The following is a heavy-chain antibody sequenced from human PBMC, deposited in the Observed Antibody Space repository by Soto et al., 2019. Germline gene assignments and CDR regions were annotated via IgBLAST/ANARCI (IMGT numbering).Heavy chain of an antibody. J-gene: IGHJ4*02. CDR2: IYYSGST. CDR3: ARSGAYDSSGYPSYYFDY. D-gene: IGHD3-22*01. V-gene: IGHV4-31*03. CDR1: GGSISSGGYY. Sequence: SETLSLTCTVSGGSISSGGYYWSWIRQHPGKGLEWIGYIYYSGSTYYNPSLKSRVTISVDTSKNQFSLKLSSVTAADTAVYYCARSGAYDSSGYPSYYFDYWGQGTLVTVSS.